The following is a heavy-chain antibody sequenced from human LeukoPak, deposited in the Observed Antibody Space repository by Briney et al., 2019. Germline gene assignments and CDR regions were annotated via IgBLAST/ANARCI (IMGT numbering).Heavy chain of an antibody. CDR3: ARAVGIFDWLPLFDY. CDR1: GFTFSDNY. CDR2: ISSSGSI. Sequence: GGSLRLSCAASGFTFSDNYMSWIRQAPGKGLEWVSYISSSGSIYYADSVKGRFTISRDNAKNSLYLQMNSLRAEDTAVYYCARAVGIFDWLPLFDYWGQGTLVTVSS. J-gene: IGHJ4*02. V-gene: IGHV3-11*01. D-gene: IGHD3-9*01.